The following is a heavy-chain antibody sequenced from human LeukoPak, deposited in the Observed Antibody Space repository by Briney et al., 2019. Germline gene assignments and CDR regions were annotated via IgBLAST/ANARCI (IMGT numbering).Heavy chain of an antibody. CDR2: ISSSSSYI. V-gene: IGHV3-21*01. CDR1: GFTFSSYS. Sequence: GGSLRLSCAASGFTFSSYSMNWVRQAPGKGLEWVSSISSSSSYIYYAASVKGRFTISRDNAKNSLYLQMNSLRAEDTAVYYCARESAPWFGGYFDYWGQGTLVTVSS. CDR3: ARESAPWFGGYFDY. D-gene: IGHD3-10*01. J-gene: IGHJ4*02.